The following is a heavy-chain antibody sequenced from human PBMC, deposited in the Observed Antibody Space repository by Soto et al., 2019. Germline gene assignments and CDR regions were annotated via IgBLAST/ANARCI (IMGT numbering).Heavy chain of an antibody. J-gene: IGHJ4*02. CDR3: VRDLIVGVVVAGSLRVFDY. D-gene: IGHD6-19*01. CDR2: ISGSSTTK. Sequence: EVQQVESGGGLVQPGGSLRLSCAASGFTFSDYSRNWVRQSPGRGLECISYISGSSTTKYYADSVTGRFTISRDNAKKSLFLQTNSLRAEDTAVYYCVRDLIVGVVVAGSLRVFDYWGQGTLVTVSS. CDR1: GFTFSDYS. V-gene: IGHV3-48*01.